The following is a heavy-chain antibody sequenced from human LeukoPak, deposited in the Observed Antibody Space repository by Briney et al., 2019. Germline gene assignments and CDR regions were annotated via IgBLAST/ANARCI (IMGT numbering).Heavy chain of an antibody. D-gene: IGHD3-10*01. CDR3: ARAEGRFGEPHYYYGMDV. V-gene: IGHV3-7*04. Sequence: GGSLRLSCAASGFTFSGSAMHWVRQAPGKGLEWVANIKQDGSEKYYVDSVKGRFTISRDNAKNSLYLQMNSLRAEDTAVYYCARAEGRFGEPHYYYGMDVWGQGTTVTVSS. J-gene: IGHJ6*02. CDR1: GFTFSGSA. CDR2: IKQDGSEK.